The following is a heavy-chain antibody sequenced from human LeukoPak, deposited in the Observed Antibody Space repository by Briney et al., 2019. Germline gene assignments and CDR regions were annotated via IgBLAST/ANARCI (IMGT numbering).Heavy chain of an antibody. CDR1: GVSIADHG. Sequence: PGGSLRLSCAASGVSIADHGMSWVRQAPGKGLEWVAGINWDGKATAYAESVRGRFTISRDNAKKSLYLEMNGLRDEDTAFYYCARDLSSSWYSLAYWGQGTLVTVSS. V-gene: IGHV3-20*04. D-gene: IGHD6-13*01. CDR3: ARDLSSSWYSLAY. J-gene: IGHJ4*02. CDR2: INWDGKAT.